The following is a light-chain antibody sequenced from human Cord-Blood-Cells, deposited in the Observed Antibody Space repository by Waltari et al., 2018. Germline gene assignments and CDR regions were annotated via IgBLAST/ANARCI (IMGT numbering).Light chain of an antibody. J-gene: IGKJ3*01. CDR2: DAS. Sequence: EIVLTQSPATLSLSPGERATLSCRASQSVSSYLAWYQQKPGHAPRLLIYDASNRATGIPAMFSGSGSVTDFTLTISSLEPEDFAVYYCQQRSNWPPVTFGPGTKVDIK. V-gene: IGKV3-11*01. CDR3: QQRSNWPPVT. CDR1: QSVSSY.